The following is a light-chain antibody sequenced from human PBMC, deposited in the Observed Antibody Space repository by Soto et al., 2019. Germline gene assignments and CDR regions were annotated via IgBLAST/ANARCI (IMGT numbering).Light chain of an antibody. CDR3: QQYGNSITWT. J-gene: IGKJ1*01. CDR2: AAS. Sequence: EVVLTQSPGTVSLSPGERATLSCRVSQSVTNNYLAWYQQKAGQAPRLLIYAASSRATGIPDRFSGSGSGTDFTLSISRLEPEDFAVYYCQQYGNSITWTFGQGTKVEIK. CDR1: QSVTNNY. V-gene: IGKV3-20*01.